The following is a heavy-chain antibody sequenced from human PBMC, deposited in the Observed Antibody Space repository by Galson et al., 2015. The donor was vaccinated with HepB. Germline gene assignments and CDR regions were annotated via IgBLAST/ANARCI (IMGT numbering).Heavy chain of an antibody. CDR1: GFTFSSYA. CDR2: ICGGGST. D-gene: IGHD2-2*01. V-gene: IGHV3-23*01. CDR3: ARTASTSCYAALDY. J-gene: IGHJ4*02. Sequence: SLRLSCAASGFTFSSYAMSWVRQAPEKGLEWVSSICGGGSTYYANSVKGRFTISRDNSKNTLYLQMDSLRAEDTAVYYCARTASTSCYAALDYWGQGTLVTVSS.